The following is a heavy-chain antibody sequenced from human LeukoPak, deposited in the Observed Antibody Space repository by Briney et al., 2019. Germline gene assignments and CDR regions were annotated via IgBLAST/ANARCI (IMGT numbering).Heavy chain of an antibody. CDR1: GGSISSSSYY. J-gene: IGHJ6*03. CDR3: ARERQQLNNYYYYYYMDV. Sequence: TSETLSLTCTVSGGSISSSSYYWGWIRQPPGKGLEWIGSIYYSGSTYYNPSLKSRVTISVDTSKNQFSLKLSSVTAADTAVYYCARERQQLNNYYYYYYMDVWGKGTTVTISS. V-gene: IGHV4-39*07. D-gene: IGHD6-13*01. CDR2: IYYSGST.